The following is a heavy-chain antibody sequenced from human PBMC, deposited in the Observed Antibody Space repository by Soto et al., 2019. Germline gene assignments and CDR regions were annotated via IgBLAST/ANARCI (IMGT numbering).Heavy chain of an antibody. CDR3: ARDVPTVTTGGPDY. CDR1: GYTFTSYG. Sequence: QVQLVQSGVEVEKPGASVKVSCKASGYTFTSYGVSWVRQAPGQGLEWKGWISAYNGNTNYAQKFQGRVTMTTDTATSTAYMELRSLRSDDTAVYYCARDVPTVTTGGPDYWGQGTLVTVSS. D-gene: IGHD4-17*01. CDR2: ISAYNGNT. V-gene: IGHV1-18*01. J-gene: IGHJ4*02.